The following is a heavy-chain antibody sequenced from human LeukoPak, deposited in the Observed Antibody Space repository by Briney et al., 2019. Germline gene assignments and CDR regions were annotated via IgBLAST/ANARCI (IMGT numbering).Heavy chain of an antibody. J-gene: IGHJ5*02. CDR1: GFAFSSYW. CDR3: VSGHSSGFP. V-gene: IGHV3-74*01. D-gene: IGHD6-19*01. Sequence: GGSLRLSCAASGFAFSSYWMHWVRQAPGKGLVWVSRINSDGSSTNYADSVKGRFTISRDNAKNTLYLQMNSLRAEDTAVYFCVSGHSSGFPWGQGTLVTVSS. CDR2: INSDGSST.